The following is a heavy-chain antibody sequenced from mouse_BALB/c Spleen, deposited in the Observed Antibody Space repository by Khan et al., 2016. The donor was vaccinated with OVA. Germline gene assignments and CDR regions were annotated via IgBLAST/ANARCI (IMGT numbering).Heavy chain of an antibody. CDR3: ARGGRWFDY. CDR2: INYGGSN. CDR1: GYSITSGYY. V-gene: IGHV3-6*02. Sequence: DVQLQESGPGLVKPSQSLSLTCSVTGYSITSGYYWNWIRQFPGNKLEWMGYINYGGSNNYNPSLKNRISITRDTSKNQFFLKLNSVTTEDTATYYCARGGRWFDYWGQGTLVTVSA. J-gene: IGHJ3*01.